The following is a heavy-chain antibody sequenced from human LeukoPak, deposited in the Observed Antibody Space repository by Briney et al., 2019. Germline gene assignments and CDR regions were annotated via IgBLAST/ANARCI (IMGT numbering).Heavy chain of an antibody. V-gene: IGHV4-30-2*01. D-gene: IGHD3-16*01. Sequence: SETLFLTCTVSGGSISSGGYYWSWIRQPPGKGLEWIGYIYHSGSTYYNPSLKSRVTISVDRSKNQFSLKLSSVTAADTAVYYCARVFGAFDIWGQGTMVTVSS. CDR2: IYHSGST. CDR3: ARVFGAFDI. J-gene: IGHJ3*02. CDR1: GGSISSGGYY.